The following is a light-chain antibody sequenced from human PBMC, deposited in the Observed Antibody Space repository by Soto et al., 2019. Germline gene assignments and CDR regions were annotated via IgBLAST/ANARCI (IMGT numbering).Light chain of an antibody. CDR1: QSVSSY. CDR2: YAS. Sequence: EIVLTQSPATLSLSPGERATLSCRASQSVSSYLAWYQQKPGQAPRLLIYYASSRATASPSRCSGSGTDTAFTLTSSGLEPEDFAFYYWQRRSNRYTFGQGTKLEIK. CDR3: QRRSNRYT. J-gene: IGKJ2*01. V-gene: IGKV3-11*01.